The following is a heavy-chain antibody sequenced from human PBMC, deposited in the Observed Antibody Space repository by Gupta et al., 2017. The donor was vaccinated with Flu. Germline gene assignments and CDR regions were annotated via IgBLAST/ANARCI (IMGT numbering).Heavy chain of an antibody. D-gene: IGHD1/OR15-1a*01. V-gene: IGHV3-30*18. Sequence: QVQLVESGGGVAQPGRSLRLSCVASGFTFENFGMHWVRPAPGKGLEWVAAVSYDGYNKYYVDAVQGRFTISRDNSKNTVYLEMNSLRAEDTATYYCAKCTSTWNIYSYYHGMDVWGHGTTVAVTS. CDR1: GFTFENFG. CDR2: VSYDGYNK. CDR3: AKCTSTWNIYSYYHGMDV. J-gene: IGHJ6*02.